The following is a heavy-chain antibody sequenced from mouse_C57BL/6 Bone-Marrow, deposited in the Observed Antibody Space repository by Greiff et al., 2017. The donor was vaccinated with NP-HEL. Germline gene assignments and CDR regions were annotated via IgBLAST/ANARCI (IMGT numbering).Heavy chain of an antibody. D-gene: IGHD2-4*01. CDR2: IDPSDSYT. J-gene: IGHJ1*03. V-gene: IGHV1-50*01. CDR1: GYTFTSYW. Sequence: QVQLQQPGAELVKPGASVKLSCKASGYTFTSYWMQWVKQRPGQGLEWIGEIDPSDSYTNYNQKFKGKATLTVDTSSSTAYMQLSSLTSEDSAVYYCARDYDLWYFDVWGTGTTVTVSS. CDR3: ARDYDLWYFDV.